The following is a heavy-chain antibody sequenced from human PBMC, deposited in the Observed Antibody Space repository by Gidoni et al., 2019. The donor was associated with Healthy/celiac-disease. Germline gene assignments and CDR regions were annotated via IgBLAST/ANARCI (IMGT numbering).Heavy chain of an antibody. J-gene: IGHJ4*02. D-gene: IGHD3-10*01. V-gene: IGHV2-26*01. CDR1: GFSLSNARMG. Sequence: QVTLKESGPVLVKPTETLTLTCTVSGFSLSNARMGVSWIRQPPGKALEWLAHILSNDEKSYSTPLKSRLTISKDTSKRQVVLTMTNMDPVDTATYYCERISRAVVRGVTFDYWGQGTLVTVSS. CDR2: ILSNDEK. CDR3: ERISRAVVRGVTFDY.